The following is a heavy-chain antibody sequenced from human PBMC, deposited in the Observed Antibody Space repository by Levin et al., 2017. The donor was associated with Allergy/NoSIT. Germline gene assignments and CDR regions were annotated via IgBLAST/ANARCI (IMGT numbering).Heavy chain of an antibody. V-gene: IGHV4-59*01. CDR1: GGSITDYY. CDR2: VYYRGAT. CDR3: AKDDKLWTYAFDI. J-gene: IGHJ3*02. D-gene: IGHD3/OR15-3a*01. Sequence: PSETLSLTCSVSGGSITDYYWSWIRQSPGKGLEWIGHVYYRGATKYNPSLKSRVSISLDTSKKQFSLQLSSVTAADTAVYYCAKDDKLWTYAFDIWGQGTVVTVSS.